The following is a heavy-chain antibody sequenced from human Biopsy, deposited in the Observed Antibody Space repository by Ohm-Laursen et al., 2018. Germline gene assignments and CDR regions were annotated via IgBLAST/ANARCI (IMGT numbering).Heavy chain of an antibody. V-gene: IGHV4-31*01. J-gene: IGHJ5*02. CDR3: ARGDYFDSNGYFWFDP. Sequence: SLTLSLTCTVSGRSISSGGSFWSSIRQRPGKGLEWIGYIFNSANTYYNPSLKNLITISGDTSKNQFSLKLNSVFAADTAVYYCARGDYFDSNGYFWFDPWGQGTLVTVSS. D-gene: IGHD3-22*01. CDR2: IFNSANT. CDR1: GRSISSGGSF.